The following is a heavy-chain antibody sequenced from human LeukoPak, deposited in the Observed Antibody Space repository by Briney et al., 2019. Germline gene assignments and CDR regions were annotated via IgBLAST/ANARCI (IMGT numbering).Heavy chain of an antibody. Sequence: GASVKVSCKVSGYTLTELSMHWVRQAPGKGLEWMGGFDPEDGETIYAQKFQGRVTMTEDTSTDTAYMELSSLRSEDTAVYYCATDDSYGGNSYPAFDIWGQGTMVTVSS. V-gene: IGHV1-24*01. CDR3: ATDDSYGGNSYPAFDI. D-gene: IGHD4-23*01. CDR2: FDPEDGET. J-gene: IGHJ3*02. CDR1: GYTLTELS.